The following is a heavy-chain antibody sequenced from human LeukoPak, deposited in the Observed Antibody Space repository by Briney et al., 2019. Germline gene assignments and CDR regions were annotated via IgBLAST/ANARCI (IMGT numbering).Heavy chain of an antibody. CDR2: IIPIFGTA. CDR1: GYTFTSYD. Sequence: SVKVSCKASGYTFTSYDINRVRQATGQGLEWMGGIIPIFGTANYAQKFQGRVTITADKSTSTAYMELSSLRSEDTAVYYCARDWHGHYYDSSGYFSSHAFDIWGQGTMVTVSS. V-gene: IGHV1-69*06. D-gene: IGHD3-22*01. CDR3: ARDWHGHYYDSSGYFSSHAFDI. J-gene: IGHJ3*02.